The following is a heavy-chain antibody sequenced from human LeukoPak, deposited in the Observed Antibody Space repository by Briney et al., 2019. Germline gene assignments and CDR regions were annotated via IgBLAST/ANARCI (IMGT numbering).Heavy chain of an antibody. CDR2: FDPEDGET. CDR1: GYTLTELS. J-gene: IGHJ5*02. Sequence: ASVKVSCKVSGYTLTELSMHWVRQAPGKGLEWKGGFDPEDGETIYAQKFQGRVTMTEDTSTDTAYMELSSLRSEDTAVYYCATDALRAPSREMNWFDPWGQGTLVTVSS. CDR3: ATDALRAPSREMNWFDP. D-gene: IGHD3-16*01. V-gene: IGHV1-24*01.